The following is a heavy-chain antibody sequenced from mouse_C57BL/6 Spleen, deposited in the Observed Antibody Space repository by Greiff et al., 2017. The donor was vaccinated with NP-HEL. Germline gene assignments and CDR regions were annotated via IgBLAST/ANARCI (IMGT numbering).Heavy chain of an antibody. CDR1: GYTFTSYW. D-gene: IGHD6-1*01. V-gene: IGHV1-53*01. Sequence: QVQLQQPGTELVKPGASVKLSCKASGYTFTSYWMHWVKQRPGQGLEWIGNINPSNGGTNYNEKFQSKATLTVDKSPSTAYMQLSSLTSEDSAVYLCAGESSYWYFDVWGTGTTVTVSS. J-gene: IGHJ1*03. CDR3: AGESSYWYFDV. CDR2: INPSNGGT.